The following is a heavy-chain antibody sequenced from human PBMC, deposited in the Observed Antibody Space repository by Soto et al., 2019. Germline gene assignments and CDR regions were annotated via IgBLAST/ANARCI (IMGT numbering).Heavy chain of an antibody. D-gene: IGHD5-18*01. CDR2: VSQDGSEK. CDR1: GFSFRNYG. Sequence: QVQLVESGGGVVQPGGSLRLSRVASGFSFRNYGMHWVRRVAGGGLEWVAVVSQDGSEKYYVDSLKGRFTISRDNSKNTMFLQMDSLGPDDTAVYYCVRDGGGCYSQVDHWGQGTMVTVSS. J-gene: IGHJ4*02. CDR3: VRDGGGCYSQVDH. V-gene: IGHV3-30*03.